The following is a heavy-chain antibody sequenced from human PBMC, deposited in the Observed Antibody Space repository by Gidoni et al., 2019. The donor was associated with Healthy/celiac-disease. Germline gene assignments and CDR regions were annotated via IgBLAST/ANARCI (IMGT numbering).Heavy chain of an antibody. CDR3: ARDGYYYDSSGYWGLDY. CDR2: ISYDGSNK. CDR1: GFTFCSYA. Sequence: QVQLVESGGGVVQPGRSLRLSCAASGFTFCSYAMNWVRQAPGQGRELVAVISYDGSNKYYADSVKGRFTISRDNSKNTLYLQMNSLRAEDTAVYYCARDGYYYDSSGYWGLDYWGQGTLVTVSS. J-gene: IGHJ4*02. D-gene: IGHD3-22*01. V-gene: IGHV3-30-3*01.